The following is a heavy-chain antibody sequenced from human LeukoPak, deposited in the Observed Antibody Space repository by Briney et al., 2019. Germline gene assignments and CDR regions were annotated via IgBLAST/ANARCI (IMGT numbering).Heavy chain of an antibody. Sequence: TPSQTLSLTCTVSGGSISSGTSYWSWIRQPAGRGLEWIGRMSTSGSTKYNPSLKSRVTISVDTSKNQFSLKLSSVTAADTAVYYCATLGYSYGTDYWGQGTLVTVSS. D-gene: IGHD5-18*01. CDR2: MSTSGST. J-gene: IGHJ4*02. CDR3: ATLGYSYGTDY. CDR1: GGSISSGTSY. V-gene: IGHV4-61*02.